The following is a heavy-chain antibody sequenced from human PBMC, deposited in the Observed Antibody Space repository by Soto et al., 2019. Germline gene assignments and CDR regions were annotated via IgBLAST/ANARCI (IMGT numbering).Heavy chain of an antibody. Sequence: QVQLVESGGGLVKPGGSLRLSCAASGFTFSDYYMSWIRQAAGKGLEWVSYISSSSSYTNYADSVKGRFTISRDNAKNSLYLQMNSLRAEDTAVYYCARVDQWLRSYYYGMDVWGQGTTVTVSS. D-gene: IGHD5-12*01. CDR2: ISSSSSYT. J-gene: IGHJ6*02. CDR3: ARVDQWLRSYYYGMDV. CDR1: GFTFSDYY. V-gene: IGHV3-11*06.